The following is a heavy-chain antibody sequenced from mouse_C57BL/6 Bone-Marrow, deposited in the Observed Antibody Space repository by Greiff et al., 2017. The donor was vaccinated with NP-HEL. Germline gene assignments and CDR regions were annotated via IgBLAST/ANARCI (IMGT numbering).Heavy chain of an antibody. J-gene: IGHJ4*01. CDR2: IDPSDSET. CDR3: ARWGYGSTYYAMDY. D-gene: IGHD1-1*01. V-gene: IGHV1-52*01. CDR1: GYTFTSYL. Sequence: QVQLQQPGAELVRPGSSVKLSCKASGYTFTSYLMHWVEPRPIQGLEWIGNIDPSDSETHYNQKFKDKATLTVDKSSSTAYMQLSSLTSEDSAVYYCARWGYGSTYYAMDYWGQGTSVTVSS.